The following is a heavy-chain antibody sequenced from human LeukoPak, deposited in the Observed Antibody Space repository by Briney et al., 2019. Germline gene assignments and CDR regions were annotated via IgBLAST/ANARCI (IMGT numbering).Heavy chain of an antibody. V-gene: IGHV4-59*08. CDR3: ASNYYGSGSLDY. CDR2: IYYTGST. Sequence: SETLSLTCTVSGGSISSYYWSWIRQPPGKGLEWIGYIYYTGSTNYNPSLKSRVTISVDTSKNQFSLKLSSVTAADTAVYYCASNYYGSGSLDYWGQGNLVTVSS. J-gene: IGHJ4*02. CDR1: GGSISSYY. D-gene: IGHD3-10*01.